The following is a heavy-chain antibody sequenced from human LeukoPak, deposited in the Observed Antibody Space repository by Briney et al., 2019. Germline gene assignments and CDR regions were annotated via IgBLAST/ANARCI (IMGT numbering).Heavy chain of an antibody. CDR1: GGTFSSYV. Sequence: ASVKVSCKASGGTFSSYVISWVRQAPGQGLEWMGRIIPIFGTANYAQKFQGRVTITTDESTSTAYMELSSLRSEDTAVYYCARAHLNKYCGGDCFDWFDPWGQGTLVTVSS. V-gene: IGHV1-69*05. CDR3: ARAHLNKYCGGDCFDWFDP. J-gene: IGHJ5*02. D-gene: IGHD2-21*02. CDR2: IIPIFGTA.